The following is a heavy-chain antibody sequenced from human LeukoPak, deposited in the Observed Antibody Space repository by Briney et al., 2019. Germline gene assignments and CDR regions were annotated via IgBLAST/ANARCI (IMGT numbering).Heavy chain of an antibody. Sequence: PGGSLRLSCVASGFTFSSYGMSWVRQAPGKGLEWVSAISGSGGNTYYADSVKGRFTISRDNSKNTLYLQMNSLRAEDTAVYYCARDETYYYDSTGRVHDAFDIWGQGTMVTVSS. J-gene: IGHJ3*02. D-gene: IGHD3-22*01. CDR1: GFTFSSYG. V-gene: IGHV3-23*01. CDR3: ARDETYYYDSTGRVHDAFDI. CDR2: ISGSGGNT.